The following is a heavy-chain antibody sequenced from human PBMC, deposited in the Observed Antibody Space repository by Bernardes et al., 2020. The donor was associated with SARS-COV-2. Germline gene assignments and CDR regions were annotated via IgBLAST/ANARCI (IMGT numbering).Heavy chain of an antibody. CDR1: GGSIGSYY. D-gene: IGHD3-10*01. V-gene: IGHV4-59*01. CDR2: IYYSGST. J-gene: IGHJ2*01. Sequence: SETLSLTCTVSGGSIGSYYWSWIRKPPGKGLEWICYIYYSGSTNYNPSLKSRVTISVDRSQNQFSLNLSSVTPADTAVYYCARDLSHLVRRGFDLWGRGTLVTVSS. CDR3: ARDLSHLVRRGFDL.